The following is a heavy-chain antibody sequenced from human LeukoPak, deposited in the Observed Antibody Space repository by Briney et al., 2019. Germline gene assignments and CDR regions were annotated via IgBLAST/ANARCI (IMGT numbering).Heavy chain of an antibody. J-gene: IGHJ4*02. D-gene: IGHD3-10*01. CDR3: ATSWFGELTYFDY. CDR1: GFTFSSYA. Sequence: GGSLRLSCAASGFTFSSYAMSWVRQAPGKGLEWVSFIQFDGSNRYYVDSVEGRFTISRDNSKNTLYLQMNSLRAEDTAVYYCATSWFGELTYFDYWGQGTLVTVSS. CDR2: IQFDGSNR. V-gene: IGHV3-30*02.